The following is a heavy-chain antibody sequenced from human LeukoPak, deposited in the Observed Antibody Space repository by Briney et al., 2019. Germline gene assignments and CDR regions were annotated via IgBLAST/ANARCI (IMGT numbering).Heavy chain of an antibody. CDR1: GFTFSSYE. D-gene: IGHD2-15*01. J-gene: IGHJ4*02. V-gene: IGHV3-48*03. CDR3: ARGGSTYSRRYFDY. Sequence: PGGSLRLSCAASGFTFSSYEMNWVRQAPGKGLEWVSYISSGGGTMFYADSVKGRFTISRDSAKNSLYLQIYSLRAEDTANYYCARGGSTYSRRYFDYWGQGTLVTVSS. CDR2: ISSGGGTM.